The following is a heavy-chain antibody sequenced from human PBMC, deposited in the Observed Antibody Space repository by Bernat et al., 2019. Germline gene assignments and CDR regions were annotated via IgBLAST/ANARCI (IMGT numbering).Heavy chain of an antibody. J-gene: IGHJ6*02. CDR3: ARDQEDFLQWLDYYYYGMDV. CDR1: GFTFSSYA. D-gene: IGHD6-19*01. Sequence: QVQLVESGGGVVQPGRSLRLSCAASGFTFSSYAMHWVRQAPGKGLEWVAVISYDGSNKYYADSVKGRFTISRDNSKNTLYLQMNSLRAEDMAVYYCARDQEDFLQWLDYYYYGMDVWGQGTTVTVSS. V-gene: IGHV3-30-3*01. CDR2: ISYDGSNK.